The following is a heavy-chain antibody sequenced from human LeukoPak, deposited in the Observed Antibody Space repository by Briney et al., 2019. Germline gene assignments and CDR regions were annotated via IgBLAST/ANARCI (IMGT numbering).Heavy chain of an antibody. Sequence: GRSLRLSCAASGFTFADYAMHWVRQAPGKGLEWVSGITWNSCSIGYADSVKGRFTISRDNAKNSLYLQMNSLRAEDTALYYCAKERAGAFDIWGQGTMVTVSS. J-gene: IGHJ3*02. V-gene: IGHV3-9*01. CDR3: AKERAGAFDI. CDR2: ITWNSCSI. CDR1: GFTFADYA.